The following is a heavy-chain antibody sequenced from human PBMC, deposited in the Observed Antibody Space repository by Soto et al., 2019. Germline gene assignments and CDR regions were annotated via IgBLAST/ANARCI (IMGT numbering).Heavy chain of an antibody. CDR1: GESVSSNSAA. CDR2: TYYRSKWYN. D-gene: IGHD3-3*01. CDR3: ARDIEKGYDFWSCYSWYDP. V-gene: IGHV6-1*01. J-gene: IGHJ5*02. Sequence: SHTLSLTCAISGESVSSNSAASNWIRQSPSGALECMARTYYRSKWYNDYAVSVKSRITINPDTAKNQFSTHLNSVTPEDTAVYYSARDIEKGYDFWSCYSWYDPWRHGTLVTVSS.